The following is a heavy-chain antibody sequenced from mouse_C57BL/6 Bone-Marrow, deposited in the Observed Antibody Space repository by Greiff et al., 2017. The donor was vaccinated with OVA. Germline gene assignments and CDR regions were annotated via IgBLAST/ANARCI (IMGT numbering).Heavy chain of an antibody. CDR2: ISSGSSTI. CDR3: ARGGLRRRYYFDY. CDR1: GFTFSDYG. V-gene: IGHV5-17*01. D-gene: IGHD2-4*01. J-gene: IGHJ2*01. Sequence: EVKLVESGGGLVKPGGSLKLSCAASGFTFSDYGMHWVRQAPEKGLEWVAYISSGSSTIYYADTVKGRFTISRDNAKNTLFLQMTSLRSEDTAMYYCARGGLRRRYYFDYWGQGTTLTVSS.